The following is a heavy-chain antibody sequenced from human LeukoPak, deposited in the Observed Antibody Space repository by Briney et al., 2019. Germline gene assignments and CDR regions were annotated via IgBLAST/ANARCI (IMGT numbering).Heavy chain of an antibody. Sequence: KASETLSLTCTVSGGSISSSSYYWGWIRQSPGKGLEWIGSTYYSGSTYYNPSLKSRVTISVDTSKNQFSLRLSSVTAADTAVYYCARGSFGYYYGMDVWGQGTTVTVSS. CDR2: TYYSGST. CDR1: GGSISSSSYY. CDR3: ARGSFGYYYGMDV. D-gene: IGHD3-10*01. J-gene: IGHJ6*02. V-gene: IGHV4-39*01.